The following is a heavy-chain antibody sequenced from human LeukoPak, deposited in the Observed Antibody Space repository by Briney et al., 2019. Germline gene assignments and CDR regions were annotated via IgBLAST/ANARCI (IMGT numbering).Heavy chain of an antibody. Sequence: GGSLRLSCAASGFTFSSYEMNWARQAPGKGLEWVSYISSSGSTIYYADSVKGRFTISRDNAKNSLYLQMNSLRAEDTAAYYCASGDDYFDYWGQGTLVTVSS. CDR1: GFTFSSYE. D-gene: IGHD7-27*01. V-gene: IGHV3-48*03. J-gene: IGHJ4*02. CDR3: ASGDDYFDY. CDR2: ISSSGSTI.